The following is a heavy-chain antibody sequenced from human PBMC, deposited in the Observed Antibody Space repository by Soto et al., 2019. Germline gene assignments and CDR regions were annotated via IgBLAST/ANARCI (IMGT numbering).Heavy chain of an antibody. V-gene: IGHV4-39*01. CDR3: ASISGDYDILTGYFPVPAYNWFDP. Sequence: PSETLSLTCTVSGGSISSGGYYWSWIRQPPGKGLGWIGSIYYSGSTYYNPSLKSRVTISVDTSKNQFSLKLSSVTAADTAVYYCASISGDYDILTGYFPVPAYNWFDPWGQGTLVTVSS. CDR2: IYYSGST. J-gene: IGHJ5*02. D-gene: IGHD3-9*01. CDR1: GGSISSGGYY.